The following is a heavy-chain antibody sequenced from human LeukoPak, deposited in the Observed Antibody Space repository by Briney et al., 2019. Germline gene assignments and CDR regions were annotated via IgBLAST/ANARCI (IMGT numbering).Heavy chain of an antibody. J-gene: IGHJ4*02. CDR3: AKDIYGDYGGLDY. D-gene: IGHD4-17*01. V-gene: IGHV3-23*01. CDR1: GFTFSTNA. CDR2: IINSGGST. Sequence: PGGSLRLSCAASGFTFSTNAMNWVRQAPGKGLEWVSTIINSGGSTYYADSVKGRFTISRDNSRNTLYLQMNSLRAEDTAVYYCAKDIYGDYGGLDYWGQGTLVTVSS.